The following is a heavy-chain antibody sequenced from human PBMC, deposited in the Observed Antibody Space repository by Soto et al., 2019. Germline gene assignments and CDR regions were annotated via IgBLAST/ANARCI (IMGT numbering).Heavy chain of an antibody. CDR2: IIPIFGTA. J-gene: IGHJ6*02. V-gene: IGHV1-69*12. Sequence: QVQLVQSGAEVKKPGSSVKVSCKASGGTFSSYAISWVRQAPGQELEWMGGIIPIFGTANYAQKFQGRVTITADESTSTAYMELSSLRSESTSVYYCARVGVVVAATHRNDDYYGMDVWGQGTTVTVSS. D-gene: IGHD2-15*01. CDR1: GGTFSSYA. CDR3: ARVGVVVAATHRNDDYYGMDV.